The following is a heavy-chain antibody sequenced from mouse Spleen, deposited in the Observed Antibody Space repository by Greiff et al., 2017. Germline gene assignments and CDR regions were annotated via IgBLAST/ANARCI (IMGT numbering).Heavy chain of an antibody. CDR1: GFTFSSYG. CDR2: ISGGGSYT. V-gene: IGHV5-9-2*01. CDR3: ARLDRYEAWFAY. D-gene: IGHD2-14*01. Sequence: EVMLVESGGGLVKPGGSLKLSCAASGFTFSSYGMSWVRQTPEKRLEWVATISGGGSYTYYPDSVKGRFTISRDNAKNNLYLQMSSLRSEDTALYYCARLDRYEAWFAYWGQGTLVTVSA. J-gene: IGHJ3*01.